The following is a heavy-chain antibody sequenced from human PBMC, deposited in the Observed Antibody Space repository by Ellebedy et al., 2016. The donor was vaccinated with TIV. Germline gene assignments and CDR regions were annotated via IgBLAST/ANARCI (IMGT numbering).Heavy chain of an antibody. V-gene: IGHV1-3*01. CDR2: IDAADGTT. Sequence: ASVKVSXXASGYTFTKYRLHWVRQAPGQGLEWMGWIDAADGTTKYSQDFQGRVTITRDTSASTTDMQLNSLRSEDTAVYYCVRLPFWSLDVWGQGTLVTVSS. D-gene: IGHD3-3*01. J-gene: IGHJ5*02. CDR1: GYTFTKYR. CDR3: VRLPFWSLDV.